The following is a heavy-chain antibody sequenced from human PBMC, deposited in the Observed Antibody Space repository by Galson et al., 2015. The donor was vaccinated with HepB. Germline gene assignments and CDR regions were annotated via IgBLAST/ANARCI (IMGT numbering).Heavy chain of an antibody. D-gene: IGHD4-17*01. CDR1: GFTFNIYP. CDR2: ISYNGRYT. Sequence: SLRLSCAGSGFTFNIYPIHWVRQPPGKGLEWVSVISYNGRYTNYADSGKGRFTIFRDNSRNTVYLQMNSLRPEDTAVDFCARARGQGAGDYENWYFDLWGRGTLVTVSS. CDR3: ARARGQGAGDYENWYFDL. V-gene: IGHV3-30*04. J-gene: IGHJ2*01.